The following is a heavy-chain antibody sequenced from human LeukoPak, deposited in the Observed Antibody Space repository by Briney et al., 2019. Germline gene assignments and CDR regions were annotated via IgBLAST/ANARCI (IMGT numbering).Heavy chain of an antibody. J-gene: IGHJ4*02. CDR3: AKAIRPTRLGY. Sequence: GGSLRLSCAASQFSVSTSYMSWVRQAPGKGLEWVSVMYSGGSSYNADSVKGRFTISRDNSKNTLYLQMDSLRVEDTAVYYCAKAIRPTRLGYWGQGTLVTVSS. CDR1: QFSVSTSY. V-gene: IGHV3-53*01. CDR2: MYSGGSS. D-gene: IGHD5-12*01.